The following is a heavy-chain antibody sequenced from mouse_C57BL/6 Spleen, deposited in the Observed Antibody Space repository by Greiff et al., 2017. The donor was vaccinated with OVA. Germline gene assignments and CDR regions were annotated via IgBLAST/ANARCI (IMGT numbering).Heavy chain of an antibody. CDR2: IDPETGGT. V-gene: IGHV1-15*01. CDR1: GYTFTDYE. D-gene: IGHD2-4*01. Sequence: SGAELVRPGASVTLSCKASGYTFTDYEMHWVKQTPVHGLEWIGAIDPETGGTAYNQKFKGKAILTADKSSSTAYMELRSLTSEDSAVYYCTRNDYGWFAYWGQGTLVTVSA. CDR3: TRNDYGWFAY. J-gene: IGHJ3*01.